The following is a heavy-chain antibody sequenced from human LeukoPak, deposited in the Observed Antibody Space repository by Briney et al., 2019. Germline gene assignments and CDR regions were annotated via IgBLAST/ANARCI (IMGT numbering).Heavy chain of an antibody. J-gene: IGHJ2*01. Sequence: GGSLRLSCAASGFSFSDRYMDWVRQAPGKGLEWVSCISGDGDTTLYADSVKGRFIISRDNSKNTLWLQMNSLRAEDTAVYYCAKNSEVATIIEYFDVWGRGTLVTVSS. CDR2: ISGDGDTT. V-gene: IGHV3-23*01. D-gene: IGHD5-24*01. CDR1: GFSFSDRY. CDR3: AKNSEVATIIEYFDV.